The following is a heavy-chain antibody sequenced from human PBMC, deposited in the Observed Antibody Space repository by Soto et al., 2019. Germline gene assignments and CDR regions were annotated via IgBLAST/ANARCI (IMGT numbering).Heavy chain of an antibody. CDR3: VAVDYGDY. Sequence: QVQLVQSGAEVKKPGASVKVSCKASGYSFANYAMHWVRQAPGQRPEWMGWIKTGNGDTRYLQNFQDRVTYTSDTSASTAYMDLRSLRSADTAIYFCVAVDYGDYWGQGTLVTVTS. CDR1: GYSFANYA. D-gene: IGHD6-19*01. CDR2: IKTGNGDT. V-gene: IGHV1-3*04. J-gene: IGHJ4*02.